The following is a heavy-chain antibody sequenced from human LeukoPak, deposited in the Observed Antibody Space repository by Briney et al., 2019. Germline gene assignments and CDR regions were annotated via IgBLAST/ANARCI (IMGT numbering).Heavy chain of an antibody. Sequence: GGSLRLSCAASGFTFSSYSMNWVRQAPGKGLEWVSSISSSSSYINNADSVRGRFTISRDNAKNSLFLQMDSLRGEDTAVYYCARCTTGKTFGSLREIKKSREIDYWGQGTLVTVSS. D-gene: IGHD1-1*01. V-gene: IGHV3-21*01. CDR3: ARCTTGKTFGSLREIKKSREIDY. J-gene: IGHJ4*02. CDR1: GFTFSSYS. CDR2: ISSSSSYI.